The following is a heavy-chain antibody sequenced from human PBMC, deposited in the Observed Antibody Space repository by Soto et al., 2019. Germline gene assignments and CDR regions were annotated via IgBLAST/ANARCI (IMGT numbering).Heavy chain of an antibody. CDR2: LNSDGSGT. J-gene: IGHJ4*02. D-gene: IGHD6-19*01. CDR1: GFTFSSYW. Sequence: GGSLRLSCAASGFTFSSYWMHWVRQAPGKGLLWVSRLNSDGSGTSYADSVKGRFTISRDNAKNTLYLQMNSLRAEDTAVYYCAFFVSSSGCFMGFSYWGQGTLVPVSS. CDR3: AFFVSSSGCFMGFSY. V-gene: IGHV3-74*01.